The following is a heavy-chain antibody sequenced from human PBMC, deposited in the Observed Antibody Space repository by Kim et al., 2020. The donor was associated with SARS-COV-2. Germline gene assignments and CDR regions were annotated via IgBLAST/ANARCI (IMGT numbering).Heavy chain of an antibody. CDR2: IWYDGSIK. CDR1: GFTLSNYG. Sequence: GGSLRLSCTASGFTLSNYGMHWVRQAPGKGLEWVTVIWYDGSIKYYADSVKGRFTISRDNSKNTLYLQMNSLRAEDTAIYYCAKDYCSSTSCYWHYFDY. J-gene: IGHJ4*01. V-gene: IGHV3-33*06. CDR3: AKDYCSSTSCYWHYFDY. D-gene: IGHD2-2*01.